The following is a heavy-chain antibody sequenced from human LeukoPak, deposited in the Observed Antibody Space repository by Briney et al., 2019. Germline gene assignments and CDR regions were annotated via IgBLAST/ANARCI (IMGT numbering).Heavy chain of an antibody. CDR2: INHSGST. CDR3: ARVLLIYYYGMDV. J-gene: IGHJ6*02. CDR1: GGSFSGYY. Sequence: SSETLSLTCAVCGGSFSGYYWSWIRQPPGKGLEWIGEINHSGSTNYNPSLKSRVSISVDTSKNQFSLKLSSVTAADTAVYYCARVLLIYYYGMDVWGQGTTVTVSS. V-gene: IGHV4-34*01. D-gene: IGHD2-8*01.